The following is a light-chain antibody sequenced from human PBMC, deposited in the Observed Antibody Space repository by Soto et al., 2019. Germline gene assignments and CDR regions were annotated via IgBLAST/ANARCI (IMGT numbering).Light chain of an antibody. CDR3: QQYGDWPPET. J-gene: IGKJ2*01. V-gene: IGKV3-15*01. CDR1: QSVSRN. CDR2: GAS. Sequence: EVVLTQSPATLSVSPGDRATLSCRASQSVSRNLAWYQQKPGQAPRLLIYGASTRATGVPARFIGSGSATEFTLSTSSLQSEDVAVYYGQQYGDWPPETFGEGTKLEI.